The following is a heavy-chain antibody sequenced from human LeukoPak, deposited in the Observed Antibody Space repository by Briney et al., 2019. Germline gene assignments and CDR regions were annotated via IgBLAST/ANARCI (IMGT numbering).Heavy chain of an antibody. Sequence: SETLSLTCTVSGGSISSYYWSWIRQPPGKGLEWIGYIYYSGSTNYNPSLKSRVTISVDTSKNQFSLKLSSVTAADTAVYYCAVSGYSYGYVNWFDPWGQGTLVTVSS. CDR3: AVSGYSYGYVNWFDP. J-gene: IGHJ5*02. V-gene: IGHV4-59*01. CDR2: IYYSGST. CDR1: GGSISSYY. D-gene: IGHD5-18*01.